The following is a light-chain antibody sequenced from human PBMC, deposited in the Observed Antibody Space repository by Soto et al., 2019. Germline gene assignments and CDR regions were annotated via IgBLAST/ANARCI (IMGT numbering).Light chain of an antibody. CDR2: DVS. J-gene: IGLJ1*01. Sequence: QSVLTQPASVSGSPGQSITISCTGTSSDVGSYNYVSWYQQHPGKAPKLMIYDVSNRPSGVSNRFSGSKSGNTASLTISGLQAEDEADYYCSSYTTNTTWVFGPGTKVTVL. V-gene: IGLV2-14*01. CDR1: SSDVGSYNY. CDR3: SSYTTNTTWV.